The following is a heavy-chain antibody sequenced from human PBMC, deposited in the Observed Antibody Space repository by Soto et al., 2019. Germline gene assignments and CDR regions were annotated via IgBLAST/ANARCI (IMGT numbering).Heavy chain of an antibody. CDR1: GLTVSSNY. D-gene: IGHD5-18*01. CDR3: VRSKGGYSYGTPFDY. J-gene: IGHJ4*02. CDR2: IYSGGST. Sequence: LRLSSAASGLTVSSNYMSWVLQATGKGLEWVSVIYSGGSTYYADSVKGRFTISRDNSKNSLYLQMNSLRPEDTALYYCVRSKGGYSYGTPFDYWGQGTRVTVSS. V-gene: IGHV3-53*05.